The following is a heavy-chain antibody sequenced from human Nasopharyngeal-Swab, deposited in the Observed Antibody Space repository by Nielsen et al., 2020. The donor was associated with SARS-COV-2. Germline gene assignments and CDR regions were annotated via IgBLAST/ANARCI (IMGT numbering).Heavy chain of an antibody. Sequence: GESLKISCAASGFTFSTYWMSWVRQAPGKGLEWVSSVSSTSTYIHYADSVKGRFTLSRDNAKNSLYLQMNSLRVEDTAVFYCARDRGEDSSGFVDAFDIWGQGTMVTVSS. CDR3: ARDRGEDSSGFVDAFDI. J-gene: IGHJ3*02. D-gene: IGHD3-22*01. V-gene: IGHV3-21*01. CDR1: GFTFSTYW. CDR2: VSSTSTYI.